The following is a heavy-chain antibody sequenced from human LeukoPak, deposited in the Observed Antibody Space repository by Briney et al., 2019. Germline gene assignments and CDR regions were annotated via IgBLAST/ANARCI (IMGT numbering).Heavy chain of an antibody. CDR3: ARGLRYRLLSGKRRYNWFDP. J-gene: IGHJ5*02. Sequence: ASVKVSCKASGYTFTSYDINWVRQATGQGLEWMGWMNPNSGNTGYAQKFQGRVTITRNTSISTAYMELSSLRSEDTAVYYCARGLRYRLLSGKRRYNWFDPWGQGTLVTVSS. CDR2: MNPNSGNT. D-gene: IGHD2-2*01. CDR1: GYTFTSYD. V-gene: IGHV1-8*03.